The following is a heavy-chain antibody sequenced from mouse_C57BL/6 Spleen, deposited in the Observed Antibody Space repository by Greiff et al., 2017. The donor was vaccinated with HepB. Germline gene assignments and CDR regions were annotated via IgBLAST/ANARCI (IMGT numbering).Heavy chain of an antibody. CDR2: ISYDGSN. V-gene: IGHV3-6*01. Sequence: EVKLQESGPGLVKPSQSLSLTCSVTGYSITSGYYWNWIRQFPGNKLEWMGYISYDGSNNYNPSLKNRISITRDTSKNQFFLKLNSVTTEDTATYYCARAAPGYAMDYWGQGTSVTVSS. CDR1: GYSITSGYY. J-gene: IGHJ4*01. CDR3: ARAAPGYAMDY.